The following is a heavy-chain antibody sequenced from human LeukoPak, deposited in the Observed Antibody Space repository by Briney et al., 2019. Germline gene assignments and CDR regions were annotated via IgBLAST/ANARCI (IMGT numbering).Heavy chain of an antibody. Sequence: GGSLRLSCAASGITFSIYAMSWVRQAPGKGLEWVSAISSSGETTYYADSVKGRSTISRDNSKNTLYLHMNSLRAEDTAVYYCASMMWLNWGQGTLVTVSS. CDR1: GITFSIYA. CDR3: ASMMWLN. V-gene: IGHV3-23*01. J-gene: IGHJ4*02. D-gene: IGHD5-12*01. CDR2: ISSSGETT.